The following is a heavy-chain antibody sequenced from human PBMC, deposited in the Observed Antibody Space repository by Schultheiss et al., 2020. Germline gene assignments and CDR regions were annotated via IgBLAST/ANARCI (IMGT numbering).Heavy chain of an antibody. CDR3: ARNPGGTLSYYFDY. J-gene: IGHJ4*02. V-gene: IGHV3-33*01. CDR2: IWYDGSNK. CDR1: GFTFSSYG. Sequence: GGSMRLSCAASGFTFSSYGMHWVRQAPGKGLEWVAVIWYDGSNKYYADSVKGRFTISRDNSKNTLYLQMNSLRAEDTAVYYCARNPGGTLSYYFDYWGQGTLVTVAS. D-gene: IGHD4-23*01.